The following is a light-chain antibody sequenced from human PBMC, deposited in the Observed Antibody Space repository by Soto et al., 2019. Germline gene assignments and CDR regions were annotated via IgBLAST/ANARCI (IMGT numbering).Light chain of an antibody. CDR1: ESLVHSDGIAY. CDR2: KVS. Sequence: EVVMTQSTLSLPVTLGQPASIACRCNESLVHSDGIAYFSWFQQRPGRSPRRLIYKVSNRDSGVPARFSGSGSGTDFALKISRVEAEDVGVYYCMHGTHWPITFGQGTRLEIK. V-gene: IGKV2-30*02. CDR3: MHGTHWPIT. J-gene: IGKJ5*01.